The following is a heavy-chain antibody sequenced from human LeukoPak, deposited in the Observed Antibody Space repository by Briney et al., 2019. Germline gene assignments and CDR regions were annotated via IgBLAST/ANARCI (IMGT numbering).Heavy chain of an antibody. D-gene: IGHD6-19*01. CDR1: GFTFSTYR. J-gene: IGHJ4*02. CDR2: ISSSGGST. Sequence: GGSLSRSCAASGFTFSTYRMSWVRQAPGKGLEWVSGISSSGGSTYYADSGKGRFTISRDISKHTLYLQMNSLRAEDTAVYYCAKDEGSGWYYFDYWGQGSLVTVSS. CDR3: AKDEGSGWYYFDY. V-gene: IGHV3-23*01.